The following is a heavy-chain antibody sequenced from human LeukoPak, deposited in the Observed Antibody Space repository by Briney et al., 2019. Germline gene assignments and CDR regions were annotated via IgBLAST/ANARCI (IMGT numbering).Heavy chain of an antibody. J-gene: IGHJ4*02. CDR2: VYGNGDGI. CDR1: GFDFSTYV. Sequence: GGPLRLSCAASGFDFSTYVMYWVRQAPGKGLEWVSAVYGNGDGISYADSVKGRFTISRDNSKNTLYLQMNGLRPEDTALYYCAKLGVRSSAGEDYWGQGTLVTVSS. CDR3: AKLGVRSSAGEDY. D-gene: IGHD3-10*01. V-gene: IGHV3-23*01.